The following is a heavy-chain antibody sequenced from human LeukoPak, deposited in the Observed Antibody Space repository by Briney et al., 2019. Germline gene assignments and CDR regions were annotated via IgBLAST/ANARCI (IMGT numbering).Heavy chain of an antibody. CDR3: AKEVVPAAMSNWFDP. CDR2: ISYDGSNK. D-gene: IGHD2-2*01. CDR1: GFTFSSYG. Sequence: GGSLRLSCAASGFTFSSYGIHWVRQAPGKGLEWVAVISYDGSNKYYADSVKGRFTISRDNSKNTLYLQMNSLRAEDTAVYYCAKEVVPAAMSNWFDPWGQGTLVTVSS. J-gene: IGHJ5*02. V-gene: IGHV3-30*18.